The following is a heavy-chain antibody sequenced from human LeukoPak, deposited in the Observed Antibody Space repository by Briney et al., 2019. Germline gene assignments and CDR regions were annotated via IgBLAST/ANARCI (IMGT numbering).Heavy chain of an antibody. D-gene: IGHD2-15*01. Sequence: GGSLRLSCAASGFTFSNYWMSWVRQAPGEGLEWVANIKQDGSEKCYVDSVKGRFTISRDNAKNSLYLQMNSLRAEDTAVYYCARDRWELLSNSYHYCGLDVWGQGTTVTVSS. CDR3: ARDRWELLSNSYHYCGLDV. CDR1: GFTFSNYW. V-gene: IGHV3-7*01. CDR2: IKQDGSEK. J-gene: IGHJ6*02.